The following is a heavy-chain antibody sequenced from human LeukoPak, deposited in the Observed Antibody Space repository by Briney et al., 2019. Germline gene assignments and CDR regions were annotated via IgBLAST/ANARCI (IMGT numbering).Heavy chain of an antibody. D-gene: IGHD2-8*01. CDR2: ISSSGSTI. CDR1: GFTFSSYE. J-gene: IGHJ4*02. Sequence: GGSLRLSCTASGFTFSSYEMNWVRQAPGKGLEWVSYISSSGSTIYYADSVKGRFTISRDNAKNSLYLQVNSLRAEDTAVYYCARNRDVGYCTNGVCPVFDYWGQGTLVTVSS. V-gene: IGHV3-48*03. CDR3: ARNRDVGYCTNGVCPVFDY.